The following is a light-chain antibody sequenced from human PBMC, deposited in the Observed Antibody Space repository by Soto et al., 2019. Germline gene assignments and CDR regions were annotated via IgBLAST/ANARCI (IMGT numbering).Light chain of an antibody. V-gene: IGKV1-5*03. CDR1: QTISSW. CDR3: QHYNSYSEA. CDR2: KAS. J-gene: IGKJ1*01. Sequence: EIQVTQSPSTLSGSVGDRVTITCRASQTISSWLAWYQQKPGKAPKLLIYKASTLKSGVPSRFSGSGSGTEFTLTISSLQSDDFATYYCQHYNSYSEAFGQRTKVAIK.